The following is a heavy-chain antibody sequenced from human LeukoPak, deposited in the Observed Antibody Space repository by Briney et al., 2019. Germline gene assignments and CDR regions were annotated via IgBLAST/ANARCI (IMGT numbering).Heavy chain of an antibody. J-gene: IGHJ4*02. V-gene: IGHV3-11*04. CDR1: GFTFSDYY. D-gene: IGHD3-22*01. Sequence: GGSLRLSCAASGFTFSDYYMSWIRQAPGKGLECVSYISSSGNTTYHADSVKGRFTISRDNAKNSLYLQMNSLRAEDTAVYYCAREGSSGYDYWGQGTLVTVSS. CDR3: AREGSSGYDY. CDR2: ISSSGNTT.